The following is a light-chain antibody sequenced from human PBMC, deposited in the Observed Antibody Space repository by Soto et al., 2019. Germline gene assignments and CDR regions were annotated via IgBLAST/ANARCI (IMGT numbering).Light chain of an antibody. CDR1: SSNIGNNY. CDR2: ENK. J-gene: IGLJ2*01. CDR3: GTWDSSLSGVV. Sequence: QSVLTQPPSVSAAPGQKVTISCSGSSSNIGNNYVSWYQQLPGTAPKLLIYENKKRPSGIPDRFSGSKSGTSATLGVTGLQTGDEADYYCGTWDSSLSGVVFGGGTKLTVL. V-gene: IGLV1-51*02.